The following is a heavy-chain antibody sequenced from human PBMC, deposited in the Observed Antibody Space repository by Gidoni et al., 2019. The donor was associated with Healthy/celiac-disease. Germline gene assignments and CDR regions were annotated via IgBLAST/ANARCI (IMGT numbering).Heavy chain of an antibody. J-gene: IGHJ5*02. CDR2: IYTSGRT. D-gene: IGHD6-13*01. CDR1: GGSISSGSYY. V-gene: IGHV4-61*02. Sequence: QVQLQESGPGLVKPSQTLSLTCTVSGGSISSGSYYWSWIRQPAGKGLEWVGRIYTSGRTNYNPSLKSRVTISVDTSKNQFSLKLSSVTAADTAVYYCARARIAAAQNWFDPWGQGTLVTVSS. CDR3: ARARIAAAQNWFDP.